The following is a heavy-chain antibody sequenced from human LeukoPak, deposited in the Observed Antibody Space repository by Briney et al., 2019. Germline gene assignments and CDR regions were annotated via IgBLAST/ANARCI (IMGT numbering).Heavy chain of an antibody. J-gene: IGHJ4*02. CDR3: ARVQAAGDGYYFDF. CDR1: GGSISSYY. Sequence: PETLSLTCTVSGGSISSYYWSWIRQPPGKGLEWIGEINHSGSTNYNASLKSRDTISIDTSKNQFSLKLNSVSAADTAVYYCARVQAAGDGYYFDFWGQGTLVTVSS. D-gene: IGHD3-10*01. CDR2: INHSGST. V-gene: IGHV4-34*01.